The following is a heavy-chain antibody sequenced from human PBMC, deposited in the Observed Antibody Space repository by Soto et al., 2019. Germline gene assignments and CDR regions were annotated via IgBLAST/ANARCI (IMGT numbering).Heavy chain of an antibody. Sequence: QVQLQESGPGLVKPSQTLSLTCTVSGGSISSGGYYWSWIRQHPGKGLEWIGYIYYSGSTYYNPSLKSRVTISVDTSKNQFSLKLSSVTAADTAVHYCARGSGRRDGYNRRFDPWGQGTLVTVSS. V-gene: IGHV4-31*03. CDR1: GGSISSGGYY. D-gene: IGHD5-12*01. CDR2: IYYSGST. CDR3: ARGSGRRDGYNRRFDP. J-gene: IGHJ5*02.